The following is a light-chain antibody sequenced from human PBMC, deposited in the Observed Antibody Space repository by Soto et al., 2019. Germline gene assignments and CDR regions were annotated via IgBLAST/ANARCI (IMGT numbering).Light chain of an antibody. CDR3: AAWDDSLNGVI. J-gene: IGLJ2*01. CDR2: SNN. V-gene: IGLV1-44*01. Sequence: QAVVTQPPSASGTPGQRVTISCSGSSSNIGSNTVNWYQQLPGTAPKLLIYSNNQRPSGVPDRFSGSKSGTSASLAISGRQSEDETDYYCAAWDDSLNGVIFGGGTKLPIL. CDR1: SSNIGSNT.